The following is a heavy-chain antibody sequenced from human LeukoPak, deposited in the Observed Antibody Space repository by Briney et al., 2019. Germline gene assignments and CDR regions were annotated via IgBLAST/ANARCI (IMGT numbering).Heavy chain of an antibody. CDR2: LFHSGTR. J-gene: IGHJ4*02. CDR3: ARRRGWKQLLVYFDY. Sequence: SETLSLTCTVSGGSITSYYWSWIRQPPGKGLEWIGYLFHSGTRRYNPSLRSRVTISADTTKNQIFLTLNSTTAADTAVYYCARRRGWKQLLVYFDYWGQGTLASVSS. CDR1: GGSITSYY. V-gene: IGHV4-59*08. D-gene: IGHD5-18*01.